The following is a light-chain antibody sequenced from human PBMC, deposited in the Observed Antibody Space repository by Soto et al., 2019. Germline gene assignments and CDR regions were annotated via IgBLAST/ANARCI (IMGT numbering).Light chain of an antibody. CDR2: DNN. J-gene: IGLJ2*01. CDR1: SSNIGNNY. V-gene: IGLV1-51*01. Sequence: QSVLTQPPSVSAAPGQTVTISCSGSSSNIGNNYVSWYQQLPETAPKLLIYDNNKRPSGIPDRFSGSKSGTSATLGITGLQTGDEADYYCGTWDSSLSAVVFGGGTKRTVL. CDR3: GTWDSSLSAVV.